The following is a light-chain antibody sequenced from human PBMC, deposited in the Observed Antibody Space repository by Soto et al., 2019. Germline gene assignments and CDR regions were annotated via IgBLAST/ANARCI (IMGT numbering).Light chain of an antibody. Sequence: QSVLTQPASVPGSPGQSITISCTGTSSDVGDYDYVSWYQQHPGKAPKLMIYEVSKRPSGVSNRFSGSKSGDTASLTISGLQAEAEADYYCSSYTGSSTLYVFGTGTKVTVL. CDR1: SSDVGDYDY. J-gene: IGLJ1*01. CDR2: EVS. V-gene: IGLV2-14*01. CDR3: SSYTGSSTLYV.